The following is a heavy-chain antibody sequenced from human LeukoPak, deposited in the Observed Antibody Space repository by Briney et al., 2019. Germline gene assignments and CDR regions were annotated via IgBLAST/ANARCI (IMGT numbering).Heavy chain of an antibody. Sequence: GASVKVSYKASGGTFSSYAISWVRQAPGQGLEWMGGIIPTFGTANYAQKFQGRVTITADESTSTAYMELSSLRSEDTAVYYCARAHPTYYYDSSGYYLDYWGQGTLVTVSS. CDR2: IIPTFGTA. D-gene: IGHD3-22*01. J-gene: IGHJ4*02. V-gene: IGHV1-69*13. CDR1: GGTFSSYA. CDR3: ARAHPTYYYDSSGYYLDY.